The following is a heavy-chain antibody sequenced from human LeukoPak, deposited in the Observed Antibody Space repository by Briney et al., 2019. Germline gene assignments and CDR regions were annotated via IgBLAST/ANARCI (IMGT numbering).Heavy chain of an antibody. CDR1: GYSFTSYW. Sequence: GESLKISCKGSGYSFTSYWIGWVRQMPGKGLEWMGIIYPGDSDTRYSPSFQGQVTISADKSISTAYPQWSSLKASDTVMYYCASPDSSIAARYWGQGTLVTVSS. CDR3: ASPDSSIAARY. V-gene: IGHV5-51*01. CDR2: IYPGDSDT. J-gene: IGHJ4*02. D-gene: IGHD6-6*01.